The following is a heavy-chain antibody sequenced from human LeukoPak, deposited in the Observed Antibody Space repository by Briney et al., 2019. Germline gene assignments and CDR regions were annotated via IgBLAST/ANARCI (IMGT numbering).Heavy chain of an antibody. V-gene: IGHV3-21*01. J-gene: IGHJ4*02. D-gene: IGHD1-14*01. CDR3: ARDPQGTTHSDY. CDR2: ISSSSSYI. Sequence: GGSLRLSCAASGFAFSSYSMNWVRQAPGKGLEWVSSISSSSSYIYYADSVKGRFTISRDNAKNSLYLQMNSLRAEDTAVYYCARDPQGTTHSDYWGQGTLVTVSS. CDR1: GFAFSSYS.